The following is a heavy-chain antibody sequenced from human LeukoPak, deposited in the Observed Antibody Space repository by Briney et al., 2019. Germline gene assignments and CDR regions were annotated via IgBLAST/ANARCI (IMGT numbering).Heavy chain of an antibody. CDR3: AREGYYGSGSPPSLYFDY. CDR1: GFTFRNYV. V-gene: IGHV3-30-3*01. J-gene: IGHJ4*02. D-gene: IGHD3-10*01. Sequence: GGSLRLSCAASGFTFRNYVIHWVRQAPGKGLEWVAVTSSDLNVKLYADSVKGRFTISRDNSRSTLYLQMNSLRPEDTAIYYCAREGYYGSGSPPSLYFDYWGQETLVTVSS. CDR2: TSSDLNVK.